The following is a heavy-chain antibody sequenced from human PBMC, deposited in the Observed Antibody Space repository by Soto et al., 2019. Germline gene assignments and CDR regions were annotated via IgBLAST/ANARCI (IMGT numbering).Heavy chain of an antibody. J-gene: IGHJ6*02. CDR3: TSTIFGVVIPGGYYYGMDV. D-gene: IGHD3-3*01. Sequence: HPGGSLRLSCAASEFTFSNYAMSWVRQAPGKGLEWVGFIRSKVYGGTTEYAASVKGRFTISRDDSISIAYLQMNSLKTEDTAVYYCTSTIFGVVIPGGYYYGMDVWGQGTTVTVSS. CDR2: IRSKVYGGTT. V-gene: IGHV3-49*04. CDR1: EFTFSNYA.